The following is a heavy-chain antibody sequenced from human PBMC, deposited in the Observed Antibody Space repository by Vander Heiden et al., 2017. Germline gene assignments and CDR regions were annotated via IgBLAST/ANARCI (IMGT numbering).Heavy chain of an antibody. CDR3: AREGQWLLFDY. Sequence: KKPGSSVKVPCKASGGTFSSYASSWVRQAPGQGLEWMGRLPPIYGTANNAQKFQGRVTITADNSTSTAYMELSSLRSEDTAVYYCAREGQWLLFDYWGQGTLVTVSS. CDR2: LPPIYGTA. CDR1: GGTFSSYA. D-gene: IGHD6-19*01. V-gene: IGHV1-69*06. J-gene: IGHJ4*02.